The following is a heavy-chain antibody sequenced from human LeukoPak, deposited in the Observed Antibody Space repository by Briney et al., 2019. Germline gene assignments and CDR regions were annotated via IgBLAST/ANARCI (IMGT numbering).Heavy chain of an antibody. V-gene: IGHV3-7*03. CDR1: GFTFSNYW. Sequence: GGSLRLSCAASGFTFSNYWMSWVRQAPGKGLEWVANIKQDGSEKYYVDSVKGRFTILRDDAKNSLYLQMNSLRAEDTAVYYCARKAYGMDVWGKGTTVTVSS. CDR3: ARKAYGMDV. J-gene: IGHJ6*04. CDR2: IKQDGSEK.